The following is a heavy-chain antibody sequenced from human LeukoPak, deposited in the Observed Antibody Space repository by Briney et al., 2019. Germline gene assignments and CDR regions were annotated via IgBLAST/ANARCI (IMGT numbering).Heavy chain of an antibody. J-gene: IGHJ6*02. CDR1: GFTFSSYW. CDR3: ARGGGLDV. Sequence: GGSLRLSCAAPGFTFSSYWMNWARQAPGKGLEWVASINHNGNVNYYVDSVKGRFTISRDNAKNSLYLQMSNLGAEDTAVYFCARGGGLDVWGQGATVTVSS. CDR2: INHNGNVN. D-gene: IGHD3-16*01. V-gene: IGHV3-7*03.